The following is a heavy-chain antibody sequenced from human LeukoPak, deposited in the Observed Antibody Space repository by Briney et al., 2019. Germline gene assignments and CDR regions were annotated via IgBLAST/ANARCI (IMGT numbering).Heavy chain of an antibody. Sequence: ASVKVSCKASGYIFTGYYMHWVRQAPGQGLEWMGWINPNSGGTNYAQKFQGRVTMTRDTSISTAYMELSRLRSDDTAVYYCARAHYDILTGYYSGVGSPFDYWGQGTLVTVSS. D-gene: IGHD3-9*01. V-gene: IGHV1-2*02. CDR1: GYIFTGYY. CDR3: ARAHYDILTGYYSGVGSPFDY. J-gene: IGHJ4*02. CDR2: INPNSGGT.